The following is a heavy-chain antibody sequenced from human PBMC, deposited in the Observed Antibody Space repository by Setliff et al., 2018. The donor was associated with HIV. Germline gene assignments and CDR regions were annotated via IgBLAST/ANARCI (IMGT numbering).Heavy chain of an antibody. CDR2: ICYSATT. V-gene: IGHV4-59*01. J-gene: IGHJ4*02. CDR3: ARRSGAAVFYYFDY. D-gene: IGHD6-13*01. CDR1: GGSIGSYC. Sequence: SETLSLTCTVSGGSIGSYCWSWIRQPPGKGLEWIGTICYSATTNYNPSLKNRVAISVDTSKNQFSLKLTSVTPADTAGYYCARRSGAAVFYYFDYWGQGTLVTVSS.